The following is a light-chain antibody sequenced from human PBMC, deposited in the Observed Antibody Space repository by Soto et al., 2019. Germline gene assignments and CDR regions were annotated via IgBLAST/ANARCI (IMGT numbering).Light chain of an antibody. V-gene: IGLV2-11*01. CDR1: RSDVGGYAY. CDR2: DVS. Sequence: QSVLTQPRSVSGSPGQSVTISCTGTRSDVGGYAYISWYQQHPGKGPKLIIYDVSKRPSGVPDRFSGPKSGNTASLTISGLQAEDEADYYCCSYAGSYTWVFGGGTKVTVL. CDR3: CSYAGSYTWV. J-gene: IGLJ3*02.